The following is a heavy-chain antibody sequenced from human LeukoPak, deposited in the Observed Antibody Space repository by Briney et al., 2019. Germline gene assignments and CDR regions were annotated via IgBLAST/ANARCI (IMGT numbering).Heavy chain of an antibody. CDR2: INANGDRT. CDR3: ARVGMINHFGY. CDR1: GFTFSDYS. D-gene: IGHD3-16*01. J-gene: IGHJ4*02. V-gene: IGHV3-64*02. Sequence: PWGSLRLSCAASGFTFSDYSMHWVRQAPGKGLEYVSAINANGDRTYYADSVRGRFTISRDNSKNTLYLQMGSLGAEDMAVYYCARVGMINHFGYWGQGTLVTVSS.